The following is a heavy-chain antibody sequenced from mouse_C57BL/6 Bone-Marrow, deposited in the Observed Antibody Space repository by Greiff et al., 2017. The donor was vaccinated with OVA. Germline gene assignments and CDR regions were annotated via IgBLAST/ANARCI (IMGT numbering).Heavy chain of an antibody. J-gene: IGHJ1*03. CDR2: IYPGGGYT. CDR3: ARIYYGNYGYWYFDV. CDR1: GYTFTNYW. V-gene: IGHV1-63*01. D-gene: IGHD2-1*01. Sequence: VQLQQSGAELVRPGPSVKMSCKASGYTFTNYWIGWAKQRPGHGLEWIGDIYPGGGYTNYNEKFKGKATLTADKSSSTAYMQFSSLTSEDSAIYYCARIYYGNYGYWYFDVWGTGTTVTVSS.